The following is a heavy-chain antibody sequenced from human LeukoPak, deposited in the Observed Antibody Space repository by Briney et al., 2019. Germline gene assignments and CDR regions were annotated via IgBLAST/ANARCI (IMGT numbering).Heavy chain of an antibody. Sequence: GGSLRLSCAASGFTVSSNYMSWVRQAPGKGLEWVSVIYSVGSTYYADSVKGRFTISRDNAKNSLYLQMNSLRAEDTAVYYCAREEGGAGLYAFDIWGQGTMVTVSS. V-gene: IGHV3-66*01. D-gene: IGHD1-26*01. CDR1: GFTVSSNY. CDR2: IYSVGST. J-gene: IGHJ3*02. CDR3: AREEGGAGLYAFDI.